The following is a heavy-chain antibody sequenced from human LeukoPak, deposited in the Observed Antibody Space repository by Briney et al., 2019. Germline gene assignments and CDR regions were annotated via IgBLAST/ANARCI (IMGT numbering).Heavy chain of an antibody. CDR3: ARGDYSSSSTDY. D-gene: IGHD6-6*01. V-gene: IGHV1-2*02. Sequence: ASVNVSCKTSGYTFTAYYLHWVRQAPGQGLEWMGCINPNSGGTNYAQKFQGRVTMTRDTSITTAYMDLSRLISDDTAVYYCARGDYSSSSTDYWGQGTLVTVSS. CDR1: GYTFTAYY. J-gene: IGHJ4*02. CDR2: INPNSGGT.